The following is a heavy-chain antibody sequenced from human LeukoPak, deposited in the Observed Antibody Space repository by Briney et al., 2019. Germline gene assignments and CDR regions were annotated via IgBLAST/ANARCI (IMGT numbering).Heavy chain of an antibody. CDR1: GFTFSSYA. J-gene: IGHJ3*02. Sequence: GGSLRLSCAASGFTFSSYAMSWVRQAPGKGLEWVSAISGSGGSTYYADSVKGRFTTSRDNSKNTLYLQMNSLRAEDTAVYYCARGEMVRGSRAFDIWGQGTMVTVSS. CDR2: ISGSGGST. CDR3: ARGEMVRGSRAFDI. V-gene: IGHV3-23*01. D-gene: IGHD3-10*01.